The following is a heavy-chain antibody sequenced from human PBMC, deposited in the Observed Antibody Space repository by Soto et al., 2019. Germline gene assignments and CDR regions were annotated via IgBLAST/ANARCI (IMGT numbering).Heavy chain of an antibody. D-gene: IGHD3-10*01. CDR1: GGSISTTTFY. Sequence: SETLSLTCTVSGGSISTTTFYWGWIRQPPGKGLEWIGYIYYSGSTNYNPSLKSRVTISVDTSKNQFSLKLSSVTAADTAVYYCARDSGSGSYYQDYWGQGTLVTVSS. CDR3: ARDSGSGSYYQDY. CDR2: IYYSGST. J-gene: IGHJ4*02. V-gene: IGHV4-61*01.